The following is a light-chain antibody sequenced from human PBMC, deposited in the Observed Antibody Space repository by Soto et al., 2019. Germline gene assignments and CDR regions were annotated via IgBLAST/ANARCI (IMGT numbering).Light chain of an antibody. CDR1: QSVSSSY. V-gene: IGKV3-20*01. Sequence: EIVSTQSPGTLSLSPGGRATLSCRASQSVSSSYLAWYQQKPGQAPRLLIYGASSRATGIPDRFSGSGSGTDFTLTISRLEPEDFAVYYCQQYGSSPRTFGQGTKVDIK. J-gene: IGKJ1*01. CDR3: QQYGSSPRT. CDR2: GAS.